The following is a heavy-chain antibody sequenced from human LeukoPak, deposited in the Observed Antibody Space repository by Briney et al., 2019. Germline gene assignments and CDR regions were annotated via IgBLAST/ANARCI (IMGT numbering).Heavy chain of an antibody. CDR3: AKEAVAGDYFDY. Sequence: GGSLRLSCAASGFTFSSYAMSWVRQAPGKGLERVSAISGSGGSTYYADSVKGRFTIARDNSKNTLHLQMNSLRDEDTAVYYCAKEAVAGDYFDYWGQGTLVSVSS. CDR1: GFTFSSYA. J-gene: IGHJ4*02. V-gene: IGHV3-23*01. D-gene: IGHD6-19*01. CDR2: ISGSGGST.